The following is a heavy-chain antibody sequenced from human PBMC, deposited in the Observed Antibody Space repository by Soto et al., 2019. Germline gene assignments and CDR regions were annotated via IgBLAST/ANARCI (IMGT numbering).Heavy chain of an antibody. CDR3: ARYSSSWNGFDY. CDR2: IWYDGSNK. Sequence: GGSLRLSCAASGFTFSSYGMHWVRQAPGKGLEWVAVIWYDGSNKYYADSVKGRFTISRDNSKNTLYLQMNSLRAEDTAVYYCARYSSSWNGFDYWGQGXLVTVYS. D-gene: IGHD6-13*01. J-gene: IGHJ4*02. V-gene: IGHV3-33*01. CDR1: GFTFSSYG.